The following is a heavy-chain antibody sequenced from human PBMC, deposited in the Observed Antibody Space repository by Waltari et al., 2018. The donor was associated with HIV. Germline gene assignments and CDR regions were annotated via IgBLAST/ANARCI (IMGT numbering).Heavy chain of an antibody. CDR3: ARGDIVVVPATLGGMDV. CDR1: GYTFTSYD. Sequence: QVQLVQSGAEVKKPGASVKVSCKASGYTFTSYDINWVRQATGQGLEWMGWMNPNRGNTGYAQKFQGRVTMTRNTSISTAYMELSSLRSEDTAVYYCARGDIVVVPATLGGMDVWGQGTTVTVSS. D-gene: IGHD2-2*01. J-gene: IGHJ6*02. CDR2: MNPNRGNT. V-gene: IGHV1-8*01.